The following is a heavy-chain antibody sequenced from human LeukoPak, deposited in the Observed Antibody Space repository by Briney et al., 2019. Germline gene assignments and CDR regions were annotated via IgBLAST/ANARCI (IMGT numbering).Heavy chain of an antibody. CDR3: ARVNRGDAFDI. J-gene: IGHJ3*02. CDR2: IWYDGRNK. CDR1: GFTFSSYG. V-gene: IGHV3-33*01. D-gene: IGHD3-16*02. Sequence: GRSLRLSCAASGFTFSSYGMHWVRQAPGKGLEWVAVIWYDGRNKFYADSLKGRFTISKDNSKNTLYLQMNSLRAEDTAVYYCARVNRGDAFDIWGQGTLVTVSS.